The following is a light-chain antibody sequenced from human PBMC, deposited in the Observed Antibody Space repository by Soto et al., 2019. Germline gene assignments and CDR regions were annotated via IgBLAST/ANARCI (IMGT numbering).Light chain of an antibody. V-gene: IGKV3-15*01. CDR3: QHYNNWPRT. Sequence: EIVMTQSPATLSVSLGERATLSCRASQGVSSNLAWYQQKPGQAPRLLIYGASTRATGIPARFSGSGSGTEFTLTISSLQSEDFAVYYCQHYNNWPRTFGQGTKVEIK. CDR1: QGVSSN. J-gene: IGKJ1*01. CDR2: GAS.